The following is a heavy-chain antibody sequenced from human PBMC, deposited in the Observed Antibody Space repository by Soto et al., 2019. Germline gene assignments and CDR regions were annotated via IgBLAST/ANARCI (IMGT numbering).Heavy chain of an antibody. CDR1: GFTFSDYY. V-gene: IGHV3-11*01. Sequence: QVQLVESGGGLVQPGGSLRLSCAASGFTFSDYYMSWIRQAPGKGLEWVSHISSGGSTIFYADSVKGRFTISRDNDKNSLYLKMNSLRAEDTAVYYCARDPRYCSGDSCYYVYYYYYMDVWGKGTTVTVSS. D-gene: IGHD2-15*01. CDR3: ARDPRYCSGDSCYYVYYYYYMDV. J-gene: IGHJ6*03. CDR2: ISSGGSTI.